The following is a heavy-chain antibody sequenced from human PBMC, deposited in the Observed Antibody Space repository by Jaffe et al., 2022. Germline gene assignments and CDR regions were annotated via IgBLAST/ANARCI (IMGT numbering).Heavy chain of an antibody. J-gene: IGHJ6*03. CDR3: AREGGGCTSTSCSYYYYYYYMDV. CDR2: IYTSGST. CDR1: GGSISSGSYY. V-gene: IGHV4-61*02. D-gene: IGHD2-2*01. Sequence: QVQLQESGPGLVKPSQTLSLTCTVSGGSISSGSYYWSWIRQPAGKGLEWIGRIYTSGSTNYNPSLKSRVTISVDTSKSQFSLKLSSVTAADTAVYYCAREGGGCTSTSCSYYYYYYYMDVWGKGTTVTVSS.